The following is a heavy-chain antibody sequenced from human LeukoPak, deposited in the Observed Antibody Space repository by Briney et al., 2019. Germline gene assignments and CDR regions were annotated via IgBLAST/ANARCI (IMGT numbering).Heavy chain of an antibody. CDR1: GYTFSDYF. CDR2: INPKSGGA. CDR3: ARDRYGDGFASFDY. D-gene: IGHD5-24*01. J-gene: IGHJ4*02. V-gene: IGHV1-2*02. Sequence: ASVKVSCKASGYTFSDYFMHWVRQAPGQGLEWVGWINPKSGGANSAQKFQGRVTMNRDTSISTGYMELSSLRSDDTAIYYCARDRYGDGFASFDYWGQGTLVTVSS.